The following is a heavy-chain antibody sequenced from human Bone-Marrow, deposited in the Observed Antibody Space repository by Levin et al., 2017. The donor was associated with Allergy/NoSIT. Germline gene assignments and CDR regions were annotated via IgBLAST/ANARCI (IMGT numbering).Heavy chain of an antibody. Sequence: HPGESLKISCAASGFTFSSYAMSWVRQAPGKGLEWVSAISGSGGSTYYADSVKGRFTISRDNSKNTLYLQMNSLRAEDTAVYYCAKDGPRMGVLGYFFFSCSYYMDVWGKGTTVTVSS. V-gene: IGHV3-23*01. CDR3: AKDGPRMGVLGYFFFSCSYYMDV. J-gene: IGHJ6*03. D-gene: IGHD3-22*01. CDR1: GFTFSSYA. CDR2: ISGSGGST.